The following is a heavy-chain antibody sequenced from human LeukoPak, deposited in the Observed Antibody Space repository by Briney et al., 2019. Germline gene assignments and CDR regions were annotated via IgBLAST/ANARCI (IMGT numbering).Heavy chain of an antibody. V-gene: IGHV1-46*03. CDR2: INPTGGRT. CDR3: AQMGARGVDY. J-gene: IGHJ4*02. D-gene: IGHD1-26*01. Sequence: ASVKVSCKASGYRFSSYYIHWVRQAPGEGLEWMGMINPTGGRTRYAQRFQGRVTMARDTSTSTVDMELSSLRSEDTAVYYCAQMGARGVDYWGQGTLVTVSS. CDR1: GYRFSSYY.